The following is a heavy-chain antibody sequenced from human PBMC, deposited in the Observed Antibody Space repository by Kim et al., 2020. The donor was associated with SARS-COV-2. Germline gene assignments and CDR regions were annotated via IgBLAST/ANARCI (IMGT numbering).Heavy chain of an antibody. V-gene: IGHV3-15*01. CDR3: TSLKLDYYYYYYMDV. J-gene: IGHJ6*03. D-gene: IGHD1-1*01. Sequence: VKGRFTISRDDSKNTLYLPMNSLKTEDTAVYYCTSLKLDYYYYYYMDVWGKGTTVTVSS.